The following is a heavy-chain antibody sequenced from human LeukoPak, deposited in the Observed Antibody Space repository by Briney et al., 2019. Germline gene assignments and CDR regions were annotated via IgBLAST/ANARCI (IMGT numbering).Heavy chain of an antibody. V-gene: IGHV3-30-3*02. J-gene: IGHJ3*02. CDR3: AKKTVTTWSDAFDI. D-gene: IGHD4-17*01. Sequence: GRSLRLSCAASGFTFSSYAMHWVRQAPGKGLEWVAVISYDGSNKYYADSVKGRFTISRDNSKNTLYLQMNSLRAEDTAVYYCAKKTVTTWSDAFDIWGQGTMVTVSS. CDR2: ISYDGSNK. CDR1: GFTFSSYA.